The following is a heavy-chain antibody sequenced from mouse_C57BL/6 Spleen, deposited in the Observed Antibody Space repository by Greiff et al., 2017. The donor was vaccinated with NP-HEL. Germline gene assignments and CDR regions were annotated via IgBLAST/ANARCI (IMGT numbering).Heavy chain of an antibody. CDR2: INPNNGGT. D-gene: IGHD1-1*01. CDR1: GYTFTDYY. J-gene: IGHJ4*01. CDR3: ARSYYGRSPYAMDY. V-gene: IGHV1-26*01. Sequence: EVQLQQSGPELVKPGASVKISCKASGYTFTDYYMNWVKQSHGKSLEWIGDINPNNGGTSYNQKFKGKATLTVDKSSSTAYMELRSLTSEDSAVDYCARSYYGRSPYAMDYWGQGTSVTVSS.